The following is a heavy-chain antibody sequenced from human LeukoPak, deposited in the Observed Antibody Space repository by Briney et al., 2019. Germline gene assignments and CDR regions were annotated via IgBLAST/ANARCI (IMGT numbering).Heavy chain of an antibody. CDR3: ARWRYYDSSGYYYYFDY. CDR2: IKSKTDGGTT. Sequence: GGSLRLSCAASGFTFSNAWMSWVRQAPGKGLEWVGRIKSKTDGGTTDYAAPVKGRFTISRDDSKNTLNLQMNSLKIEDTAVYYCARWRYYDSSGYYYYFDYWGQGTRVIVSS. CDR1: GFTFSNAW. J-gene: IGHJ4*02. V-gene: IGHV3-15*01. D-gene: IGHD3-22*01.